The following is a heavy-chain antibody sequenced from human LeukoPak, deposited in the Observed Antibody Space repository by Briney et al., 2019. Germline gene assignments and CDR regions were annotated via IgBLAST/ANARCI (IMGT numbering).Heavy chain of an antibody. CDR2: IIPIFGTA. CDR3: ARAREGVLYYYYMDV. J-gene: IGHJ6*03. Sequence: SVKVSCKASGGTFSSYAISWVRQAPGQGLEWMGGIIPIFGTANYAQKFQGRVTITTDESTGTAYMELSSLRSEDTAVYYCARAREGVLYYYYMDVWGKGTTVTVSS. D-gene: IGHD1-26*01. V-gene: IGHV1-69*05. CDR1: GGTFSSYA.